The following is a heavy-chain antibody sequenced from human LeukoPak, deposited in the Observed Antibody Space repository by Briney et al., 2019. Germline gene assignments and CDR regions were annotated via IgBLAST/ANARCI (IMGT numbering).Heavy chain of an antibody. CDR3: AREAPGIAAAGTGNWFDP. J-gene: IGHJ5*02. D-gene: IGHD6-13*01. V-gene: IGHV1-2*02. CDR1: GYTFTGYY. Sequence: ASVKVSCKASGYTFTGYYMHWVRQAPGQGLEWMGWINPNSGGTNYAQKFQGRVTMTRDTSISTAYMELSRLRSDDTAVYYCAREAPGIAAAGTGNWFDPWGQGTLVTVSS. CDR2: INPNSGGT.